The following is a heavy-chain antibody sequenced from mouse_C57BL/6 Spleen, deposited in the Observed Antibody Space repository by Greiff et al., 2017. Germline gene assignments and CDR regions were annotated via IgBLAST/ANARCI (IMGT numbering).Heavy chain of an antibody. V-gene: IGHV1-69*01. J-gene: IGHJ2*01. CDR1: GYTFTSYW. CDR2: IDPSDSYT. D-gene: IGHD3-2*02. CDR3: ARLGSSGYY. Sequence: QVQLQQSGAELVMPGASVKLSCKASGYTFTSYWMHWVKQRPGQGLEWIGEIDPSDSYTNYNQKFKGKSTLTVDKSSSTAYMQLSSLTSEDSAVYYCARLGSSGYYWGQGTTLTVSS.